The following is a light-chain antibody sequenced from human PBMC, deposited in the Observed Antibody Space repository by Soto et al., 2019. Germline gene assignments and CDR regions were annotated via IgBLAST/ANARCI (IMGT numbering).Light chain of an antibody. CDR1: SSDVDGYNY. CDR2: DVS. CDR3: SSYTSSSTRV. J-gene: IGLJ1*01. V-gene: IGLV2-14*01. Sequence: QSALTQPASVSGSPGQSITLSCTATSSDVDGYNYVSWYQQHPGKAPKLMIYDVSNRPSGVSNRFSGSKSGNTASLTISGRQAEDDADYYCSSYTSSSTRVFGTGTKLTVL.